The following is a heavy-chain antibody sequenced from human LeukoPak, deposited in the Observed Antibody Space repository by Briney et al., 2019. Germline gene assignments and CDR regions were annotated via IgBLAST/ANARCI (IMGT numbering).Heavy chain of an antibody. CDR1: GDSLRSSNW. Sequence: SETLSLTCAVSGDSLRSSNWWSWVRQPPGEGLEWIGEIYHSGTTNYNPSLKSRVTISMDTSKNQFSLKLSSVTAADTAVYYCARTAVTHYFDYWGQGTLVTVSS. D-gene: IGHD4-17*01. CDR3: ARTAVTHYFDY. J-gene: IGHJ4*02. V-gene: IGHV4-4*02. CDR2: IYHSGTT.